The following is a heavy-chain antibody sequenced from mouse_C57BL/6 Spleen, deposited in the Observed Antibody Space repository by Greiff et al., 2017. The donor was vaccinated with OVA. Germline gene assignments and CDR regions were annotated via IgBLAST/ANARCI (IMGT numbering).Heavy chain of an antibody. D-gene: IGHD1-1*02. CDR2: IYPSDSET. Sequence: QVQLQQPGAELVRPGSSVKLSCKASGYTFTSYWMDWVKQRPGQGLEWIGNIYPSDSETHYNQKFKDKATLTVDKSSSTAYMQLSSLTSEDSAVYYCARGVVNWYFDVWGTGTTVTVSS. V-gene: IGHV1-61*01. CDR3: ARGVVNWYFDV. CDR1: GYTFTSYW. J-gene: IGHJ1*03.